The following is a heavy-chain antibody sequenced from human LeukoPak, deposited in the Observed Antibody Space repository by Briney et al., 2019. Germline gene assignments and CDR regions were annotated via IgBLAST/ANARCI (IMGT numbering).Heavy chain of an antibody. Sequence: KPSETLSLTCTVSGGSISSYYWSWIRQPAGKGLEWIGLIYTSGSTKYNPSLKSRVTMSVDTSKNQFSLKLTSVTAADTAVYYCARNAYYYDSNGFYDDGAFDIWGQGTMVTVSS. CDR3: ARNAYYYDSNGFYDDGAFDI. D-gene: IGHD3-22*01. V-gene: IGHV4-4*07. J-gene: IGHJ3*02. CDR1: GGSISSYY. CDR2: IYTSGST.